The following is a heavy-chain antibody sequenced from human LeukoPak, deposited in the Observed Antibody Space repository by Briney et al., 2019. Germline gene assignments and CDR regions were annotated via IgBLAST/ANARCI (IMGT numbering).Heavy chain of an antibody. D-gene: IGHD3-3*01. Sequence: ASVKVSCKASGYTFTSYDINWVRQATGQGLEWMGWMNPNSGNTGYAQKFQGRVTITRNTSISTAYMELSSLGSEDPAVYYCARVSSRRFLEWLFGYWGQGTLVTVSS. CDR2: MNPNSGNT. J-gene: IGHJ4*02. CDR3: ARVSSRRFLEWLFGY. V-gene: IGHV1-8*01. CDR1: GYTFTSYD.